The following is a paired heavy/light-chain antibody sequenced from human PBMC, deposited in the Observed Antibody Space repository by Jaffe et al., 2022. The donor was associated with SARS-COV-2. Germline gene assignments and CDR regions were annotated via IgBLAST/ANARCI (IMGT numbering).Heavy chain of an antibody. Sequence: EEQLVDSGGGLVQPGGSLRLSCAASGFTFTNYAMTWVRQTPGKGLEWVSAISGGGDNTYYADSVKGRFTISRDNSKNTLFVQMNSLRAEDTAIYYCARLKRGGDYVDYWGQGTLVTVSS. V-gene: IGHV3-23*04. CDR1: GFTFTNYA. CDR2: ISGGGDNT. D-gene: IGHD2-21*01. J-gene: IGHJ4*02. CDR3: ARLKRGGDYVDY.
Light chain of an antibody. CDR2: GAS. J-gene: IGKJ4*01. CDR3: QQYYSYPLT. CDR1: QGISNY. Sequence: AIRMTQSPSSFSASTGDRVTITCRASQGISNYLAWYQQKPGKAPKLLIYGASTLQSGVPSTFSGSGSGTDFTLTISWLQSEDFATYYCQQYYSYPLTFGGGTKVEIK. V-gene: IGKV1-8*01.